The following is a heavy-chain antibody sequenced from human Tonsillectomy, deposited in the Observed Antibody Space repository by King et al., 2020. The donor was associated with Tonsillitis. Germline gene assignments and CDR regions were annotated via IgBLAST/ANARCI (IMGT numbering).Heavy chain of an antibody. D-gene: IGHD3-22*01. Sequence: LQLQESGSGLVKPSQTLSLTCSVSGGSISNGGYSWSWIRQPPGKGLEWIGYINHSGSTYYNPSLKNRVTISLDRSKNQFSLNLSSVTAADTAVYYCASGGCYDSSRYSGDTGFFDYWGQGTLVTVSS. V-gene: IGHV4-30-2*01. CDR3: ASGGCYDSSRYSGDTGFFDY. J-gene: IGHJ4*02. CDR2: INHSGST. CDR1: GGSISNGGYS.